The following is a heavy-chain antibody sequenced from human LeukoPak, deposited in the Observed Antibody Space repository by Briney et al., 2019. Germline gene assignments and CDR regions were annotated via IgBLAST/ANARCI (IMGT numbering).Heavy chain of an antibody. J-gene: IGHJ4*02. D-gene: IGHD3-22*01. CDR3: AKANFDSGGSYYFVY. Sequence: GGSLRLSCAASGFTFSNYAMTWVRQAPGKGLEWVSVISGSGGSTYYADSVKGRFTISRDNSKNTLYLQMNSLRAEDTAVYYCAKANFDSGGSYYFVYWGQGTLVTVSS. CDR2: ISGSGGST. CDR1: GFTFSNYA. V-gene: IGHV3-23*01.